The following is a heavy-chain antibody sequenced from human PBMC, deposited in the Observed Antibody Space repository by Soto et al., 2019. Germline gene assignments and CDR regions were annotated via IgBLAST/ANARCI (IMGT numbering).Heavy chain of an antibody. CDR3: AREGAGPKGSSSWTDDAFDI. J-gene: IGHJ3*02. V-gene: IGHV4-31*03. CDR1: GGSISSGGYY. Sequence: QVQLQESGPGLVKPSQTLSLTCTVSGGSISSGGYYWSWIRQHPGKGLEWIGYISYSGSTYYNPSLKSRVTISVDTSKDQFSLKLSSVTDAHTAVYYCAREGAGPKGSSSWTDDAFDIWGQGTMVTVSS. CDR2: ISYSGST. D-gene: IGHD6-13*01.